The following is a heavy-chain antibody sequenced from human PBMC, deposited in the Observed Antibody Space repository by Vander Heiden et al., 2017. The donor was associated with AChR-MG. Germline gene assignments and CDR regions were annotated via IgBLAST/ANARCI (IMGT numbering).Heavy chain of an antibody. Sequence: VPLVDYGGGMVQPGASLRPPCSGSGLPLSDNVIHWVRQVPGRGLEWVAGVGTGGATSYPGSLQGRLIVSRENVRNSLYLQMNYLTVGDTAVYYCVREGRDGQKGSLDYWGQGTRVTVSS. J-gene: IGHJ4*02. V-gene: IGHV3-13*01. CDR3: VREGRDGQKGSLDY. D-gene: IGHD3-10*01. CDR2: VGTGGAT. CDR1: GLPLSDNV.